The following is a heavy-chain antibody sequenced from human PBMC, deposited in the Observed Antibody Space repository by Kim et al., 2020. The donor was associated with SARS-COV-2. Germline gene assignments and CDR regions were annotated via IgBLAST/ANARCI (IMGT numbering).Heavy chain of an antibody. Sequence: SETLSLTCIVSGGSISSYYWSWVRQPPGKGLEWIGYIYYSGRINYNPSLKSRVTMSVDTSKNHFSLNLTSVTAADTAVYYCARSYGDYLWDYWGQGALVTVSS. CDR1: GGSISSYY. J-gene: IGHJ4*02. V-gene: IGHV4-59*12. D-gene: IGHD4-17*01. CDR2: IYYSGRI. CDR3: ARSYGDYLWDY.